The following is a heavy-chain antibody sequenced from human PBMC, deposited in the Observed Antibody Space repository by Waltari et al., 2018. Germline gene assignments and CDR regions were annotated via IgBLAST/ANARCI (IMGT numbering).Heavy chain of an antibody. D-gene: IGHD6-13*01. J-gene: IGHJ2*01. V-gene: IGHV1-69*13. Sequence: QVQLVQSGAEVKKPGSSVKVSCKASGGTFSSYAISWVRQAPGQGLEWMGGIIPIFGTANDAQKFQGRVTITADESTSTAYMELSSLRSEDTAVYYCARDEQQLVGTHWYFDLWGRGTLVTVSS. CDR1: GGTFSSYA. CDR2: IIPIFGTA. CDR3: ARDEQQLVGTHWYFDL.